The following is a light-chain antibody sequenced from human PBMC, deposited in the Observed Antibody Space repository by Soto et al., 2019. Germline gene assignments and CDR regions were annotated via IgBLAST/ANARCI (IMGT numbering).Light chain of an antibody. J-gene: IGLJ2*01. V-gene: IGLV2-23*02. Sequence: QSVLTQPASVSVSPGQSITISCTGTSSDVVSYDLVSWYQQHPGNAPKLVMYEVSKRPSGVSDRFSGAKSGNTASLTISGLQADDEADYYCCSYATTTLFGGGTKLTVL. CDR3: CSYATTTL. CDR2: EVS. CDR1: SSDVVSYDL.